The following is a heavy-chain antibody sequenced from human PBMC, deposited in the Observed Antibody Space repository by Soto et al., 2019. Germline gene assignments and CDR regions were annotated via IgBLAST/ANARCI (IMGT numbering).Heavy chain of an antibody. V-gene: IGHV1-24*01. D-gene: IGHD6-19*01. J-gene: IGHJ1*01. Sequence: ASVKVSCKVSGYTLTEFSMHWVRQAPGKGLEWMGGVDPEDGETSYAQKFQGRVTMTEDTSTDTAYMELSSLRSEDTAVYYCATVRYDSGWYDGVPNDDEYFQHWGQGTLVTVSS. CDR2: VDPEDGET. CDR1: GYTLTEFS. CDR3: ATVRYDSGWYDGVPNDDEYFQH.